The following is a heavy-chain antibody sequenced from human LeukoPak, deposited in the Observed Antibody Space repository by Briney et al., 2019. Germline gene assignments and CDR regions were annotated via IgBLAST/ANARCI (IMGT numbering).Heavy chain of an antibody. Sequence: PGGSLRLSCAASGFTFSSYTMNWVRQAPGKGLEWVSSISSSSNYIYYADSVKGRFTISRDNAKNSLYLQMNSLRAEDTAVYYCARGMIRGVMDDYWGQGTLVTVSS. J-gene: IGHJ4*02. CDR1: GFTFSSYT. V-gene: IGHV3-21*04. CDR2: ISSSSNYI. CDR3: ARGMIRGVMDDY. D-gene: IGHD3-10*01.